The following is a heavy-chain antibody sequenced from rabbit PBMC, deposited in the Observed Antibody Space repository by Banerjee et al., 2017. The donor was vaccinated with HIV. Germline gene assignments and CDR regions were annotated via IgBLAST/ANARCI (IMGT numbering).Heavy chain of an antibody. CDR1: GFTLSSYW. Sequence: QEQLEESGGDLVKPEGSLTLTCTASGFTLSSYWICWVRQAPGKGLEWIACIDAGSSGSTDYASWAKGRFTISKTSSTTVTLQMTSLTAADTATYFCARDRANDGGCVFGLWGPGTLVTVS. J-gene: IGHJ6*01. D-gene: IGHD5-1*01. V-gene: IGHV1S45*01. CDR3: ARDRANDGGCVFGL. CDR2: IDAGSSGST.